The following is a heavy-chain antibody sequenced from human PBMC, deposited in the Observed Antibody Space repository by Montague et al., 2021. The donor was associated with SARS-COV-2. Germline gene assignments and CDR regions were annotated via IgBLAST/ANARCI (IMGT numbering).Heavy chain of an antibody. Sequence: SETLSLTCTVSGDSISRSNYYWGWIRQSPGKGLEWIGSIYYRGSTYYNPSLKSRVTMSADTSKNQFSLNLSSATAADTAIYYCAGHRVAYWYFDLWGRGTLVTVSS. D-gene: IGHD2-15*01. J-gene: IGHJ2*01. CDR1: GDSISRSNYY. CDR3: AGHRVAYWYFDL. V-gene: IGHV4-39*01. CDR2: IYYRGST.